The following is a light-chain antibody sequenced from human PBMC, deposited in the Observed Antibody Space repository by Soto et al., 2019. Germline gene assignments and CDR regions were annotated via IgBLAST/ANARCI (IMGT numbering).Light chain of an antibody. J-gene: IGLJ2*01. Sequence: QSALTKPASVSGSPGQSITISRTRTSSDVGSYNLVSWYQRHPGKAPKIMMHEDSKRPSGVSYRFSGSKSGNTASLTISGLQAEDEADYYCCSYAGSSTLVVGGGTKLAVL. CDR2: EDS. CDR3: CSYAGSSTLV. CDR1: SSDVGSYNL. V-gene: IGLV2-23*01.